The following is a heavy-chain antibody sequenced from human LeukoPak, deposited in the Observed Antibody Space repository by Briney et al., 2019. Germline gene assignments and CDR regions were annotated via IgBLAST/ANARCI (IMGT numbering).Heavy chain of an antibody. J-gene: IGHJ5*01. Sequence: PGGSLRLSCAASGLTISSYAMSLVRQAPRKGLEWVSLIRDSGATFYADSVKGRFTISRDNSKNTIYLQMNRLRVEDTAVYFCARDRAVTQVWVEFDSWGQGTQVTVSS. CDR3: ARDRAVTQVWVEFDS. CDR1: GLTISSYA. D-gene: IGHD3-16*01. V-gene: IGHV3-66*03. CDR2: IRDSGAT.